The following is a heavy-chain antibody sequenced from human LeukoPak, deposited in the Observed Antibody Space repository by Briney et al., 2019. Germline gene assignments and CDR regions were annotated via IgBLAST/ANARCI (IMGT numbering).Heavy chain of an antibody. CDR3: AKAIFGVVIIGCFDY. Sequence: GGSLRLSCAASGFTFDDYAIHWVRQAPGKGLESVSGISWNSGSIGYADSVKGRFTISRDNAKNSLYLQMNSLRAEDTALYYCAKAIFGVVIIGCFDYWGQGTLVTVSS. V-gene: IGHV3-9*01. D-gene: IGHD3-3*01. CDR2: ISWNSGSI. J-gene: IGHJ4*02. CDR1: GFTFDDYA.